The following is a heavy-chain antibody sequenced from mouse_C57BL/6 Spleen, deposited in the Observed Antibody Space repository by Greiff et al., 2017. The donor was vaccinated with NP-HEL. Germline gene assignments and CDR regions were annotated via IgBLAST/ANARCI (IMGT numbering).Heavy chain of an antibody. V-gene: IGHV3-6*01. CDR2: ISYDGSN. CDR3: ATTVVAWFAY. Sequence: DVHLVESGPGLVKPSQSLSLTCSVTGYSITSGYYWNWIRQFPGNKLEWMGYISYDGSNNYNPSLKNRISITRDTSKNQFFLKLNSVTTEDTATYYCATTVVAWFAYWGQGTLVTVSA. D-gene: IGHD1-1*01. CDR1: GYSITSGYY. J-gene: IGHJ3*01.